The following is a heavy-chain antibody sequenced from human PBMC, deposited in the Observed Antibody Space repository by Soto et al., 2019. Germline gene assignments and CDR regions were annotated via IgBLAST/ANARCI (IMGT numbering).Heavy chain of an antibody. V-gene: IGHV3-7*03. J-gene: IGHJ6*02. Sequence: SLRLSCAASGFTFSSYWRSWVRQAPGKGLEWVANIKQDGSEKYYVDSVKGRFTISRDNAKNSLYPQMNSLRAEDTAVYYCARDREAARLGGEYGMDVWGQGTTVTVSS. CDR3: ARDREAARLGGEYGMDV. CDR2: IKQDGSEK. D-gene: IGHD6-6*01. CDR1: GFTFSSYW.